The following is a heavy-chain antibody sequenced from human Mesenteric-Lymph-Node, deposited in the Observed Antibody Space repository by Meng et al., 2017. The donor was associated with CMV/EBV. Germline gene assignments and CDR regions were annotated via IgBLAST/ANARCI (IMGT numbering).Heavy chain of an antibody. V-gene: IGHV3-7*03. J-gene: IGHJ4*02. CDR2: IKQDGSEK. Sequence: GESLKISCAASGFTFSSYWMSWVRQAPGKGLEWVANIKQDGSEKYYVDSVKGRFTISRDNSKNSLYLQMNSLRTEDTALYYCAKYRHPLSGSYYFDYWGQGTLVTVSS. D-gene: IGHD1-26*01. CDR1: GFTFSSYW. CDR3: AKYRHPLSGSYYFDY.